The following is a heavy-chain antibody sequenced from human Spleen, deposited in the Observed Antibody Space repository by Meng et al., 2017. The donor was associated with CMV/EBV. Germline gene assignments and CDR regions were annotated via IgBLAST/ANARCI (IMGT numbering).Heavy chain of an antibody. Sequence: ASVKVSCKASGYTFTSYSFSWVRQAPGQGLEWMGWISAYNGNTNYAQKLQGRVTMTTDTSTSTAYMELRSLRSDDTAVYYCARSQLADNWFDPWGQGTLVTVSS. V-gene: IGHV1-18*01. CDR2: ISAYNGNT. J-gene: IGHJ5*02. CDR1: GYTFTSYS. CDR3: ARSQLADNWFDP. D-gene: IGHD6-6*01.